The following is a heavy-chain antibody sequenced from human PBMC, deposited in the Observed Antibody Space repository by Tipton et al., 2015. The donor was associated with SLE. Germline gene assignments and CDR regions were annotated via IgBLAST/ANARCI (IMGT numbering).Heavy chain of an antibody. CDR1: GFSFSNYA. J-gene: IGHJ1*01. Sequence: SLRLSCAASGFSFSNYAMSWVRQAPGKGLERVAVISYDGSNKYYADSVKGRFTISRDNSKNTLYLQMNSLRAEDTAVYYCARTADCSSTSCYTGGGYFQHWGQGTLVTVSS. V-gene: IGHV3-30*04. CDR3: ARTADCSSTSCYTGGGYFQH. D-gene: IGHD2-2*02. CDR2: ISYDGSNK.